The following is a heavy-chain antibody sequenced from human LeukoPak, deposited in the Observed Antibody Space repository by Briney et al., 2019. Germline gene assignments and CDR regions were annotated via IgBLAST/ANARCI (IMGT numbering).Heavy chain of an antibody. CDR1: GVSISSGDYY. CDR3: ARDHRSDYDSNGLA. Sequence: AQTLSLTCTVSGVSISSGDYYWSWLRQPPGKGLEWIGYVYYSGSTYYNPSLESRVTITVDTSKNQFSLKVSSVTAADSAVYYYARDHRSDYDSNGLAWGQGTLVTVSS. D-gene: IGHD3-22*01. J-gene: IGHJ5*02. V-gene: IGHV4-30-4*01. CDR2: VYYSGST.